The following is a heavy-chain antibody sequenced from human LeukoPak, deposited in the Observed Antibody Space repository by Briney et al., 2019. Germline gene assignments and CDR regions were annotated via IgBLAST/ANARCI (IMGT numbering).Heavy chain of an antibody. V-gene: IGHV4-39*07. CDR3: ASQTAGPNDY. CDR2: IYYSGST. J-gene: IGHJ4*02. CDR1: GDSISSSSYY. D-gene: IGHD6-13*01. Sequence: SETLSLTCTVSGDSISSSSYYWGWIRQPPGKGLEWIGSIYYSGSTYYNPSLKSRVTISVDTSKNQFSLKLSSVTAADTAVYYCASQTAGPNDYWGQGTLVTVSS.